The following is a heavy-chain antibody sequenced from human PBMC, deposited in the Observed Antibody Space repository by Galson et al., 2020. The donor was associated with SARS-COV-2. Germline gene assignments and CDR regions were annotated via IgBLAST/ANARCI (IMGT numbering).Heavy chain of an antibody. D-gene: IGHD4-17*01. CDR3: ARLHYGEYAPEAFDI. CDR2: ISHSGGT. V-gene: IGHV4-30-2*01. J-gene: IGHJ3*02. Sequence: SEPLSLTCAVSGTSISSGSYSWNWIRQPPGKGLEWIGYISHSGGTYYNPSLKSRVTISGDRSKNQFSLRLSSVTAADTAVYYCARLHYGEYAPEAFDIWGPGTRGTV. CDR1: GTSISSGSYS.